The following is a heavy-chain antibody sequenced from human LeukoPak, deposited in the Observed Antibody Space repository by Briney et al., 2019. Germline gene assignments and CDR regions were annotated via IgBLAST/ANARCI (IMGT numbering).Heavy chain of an antibody. J-gene: IGHJ4*02. CDR3: ARDRGDYYDSSGYYDY. CDR2: ISYDGSEE. Sequence: GGSLRLSCAASGFTFSNFGMHWVRQAPGEGLEWVAFISYDGSEEFYADSVKGRFTLSRDTSKNTLYLQMNSLRAEDTAVYYCARDRGDYYDSSGYYDYWGQGTLVTVSS. D-gene: IGHD3-22*01. CDR1: GFTFSNFG. V-gene: IGHV3-30*19.